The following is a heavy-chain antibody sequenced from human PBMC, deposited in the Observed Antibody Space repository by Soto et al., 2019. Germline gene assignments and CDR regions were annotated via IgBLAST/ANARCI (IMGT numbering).Heavy chain of an antibody. J-gene: IGHJ6*02. CDR2: INPSGGST. CDR3: ARVGSSRWYLGGMDV. CDR1: GYTFTSYY. Sequence: ASVKVSCKASGYTFTSYYMHWVRQAPGQGLEWMGIINPSGGSTSYAQKFQGRVTMARDTSTSTVYMELSSLRSEDTAVYYCARVGSSRWYLGGMDVWGQGTTVTVSS. V-gene: IGHV1-46*01. D-gene: IGHD6-13*01.